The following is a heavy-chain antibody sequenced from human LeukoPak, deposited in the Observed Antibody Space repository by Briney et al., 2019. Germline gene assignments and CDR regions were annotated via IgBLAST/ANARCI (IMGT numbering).Heavy chain of an antibody. CDR2: ISGRDTNT. D-gene: IGHD3-9*01. CDR1: GFTFRNYG. V-gene: IGHV3-23*01. J-gene: IGHJ4*02. CDR3: ATFDWGSSPN. Sequence: GGSLRLSCAASGFTFRNYGMSWVRQAPGKGLEWVSAISGRDTNTYYAASVEGRFTISRDNSKNTLYLQMNSLRAEDTAVYYCATFDWGSSPNWGQGSRVTVSS.